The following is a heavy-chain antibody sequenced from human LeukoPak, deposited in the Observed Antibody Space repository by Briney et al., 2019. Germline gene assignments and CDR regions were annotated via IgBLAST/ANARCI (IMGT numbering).Heavy chain of an antibody. CDR1: GFTFTNYW. Sequence: GGSLRLSCAASGFTFTNYWMHWVRQAPGMGLVWVSRLPPDELGIIYADSVKGRFTVSRDNAKNTVYLQMNNLRVDDTAMYYCVGTIASRGSEYWGQGALVTVSS. D-gene: IGHD6-6*01. J-gene: IGHJ4*02. CDR3: VGTIASRGSEY. V-gene: IGHV3-74*01. CDR2: LPPDELGI.